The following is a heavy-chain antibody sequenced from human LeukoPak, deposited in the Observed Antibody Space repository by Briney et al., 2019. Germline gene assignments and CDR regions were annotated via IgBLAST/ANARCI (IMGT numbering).Heavy chain of an antibody. CDR3: ARWAGYSYGQDY. D-gene: IGHD5-18*01. J-gene: IGHJ4*02. CDR1: GYTFTVYY. V-gene: IGHV1-2*06. Sequence: GASVTVSFTASGYTFTVYYMHWVRQAPGQGLEWMGRINPNSGGTNYAQKFQGRVTMTRDTSISTAYMELSRLRSDDTAVYYCARWAGYSYGQDYWGQGTLVTVSS. CDR2: INPNSGGT.